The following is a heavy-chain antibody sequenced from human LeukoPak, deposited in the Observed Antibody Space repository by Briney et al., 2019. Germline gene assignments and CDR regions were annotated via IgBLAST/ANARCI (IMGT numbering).Heavy chain of an antibody. D-gene: IGHD3-22*01. J-gene: IGHJ4*02. Sequence: SETLSLTCTVSGGSISSGDNYWSWIRQPPGKGLEWIGYIYYSGSTYYNPSLKSRVTISVDTSKNQFCLKLSSVTAADTAVYYCAAGGSGYYSFDYWGQGTLVTVSS. CDR3: AAGGSGYYSFDY. CDR2: IYYSGST. V-gene: IGHV4-30-4*08. CDR1: GGSISSGDNY.